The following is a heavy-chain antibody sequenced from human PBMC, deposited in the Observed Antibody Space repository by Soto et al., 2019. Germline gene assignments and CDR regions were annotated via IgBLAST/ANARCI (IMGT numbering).Heavy chain of an antibody. Sequence: GGSLRLSCAASGFTFSSYAMGWVRQAPGKGLEWVSAISGSGGSTYYGDSVKGRFTISRDNSKNTLYLQMNSLRAEDTAVYYCAKDDEDMTFDYWGQGTLVTVSS. D-gene: IGHD2-21*02. CDR3: AKDDEDMTFDY. CDR2: ISGSGGST. CDR1: GFTFSSYA. J-gene: IGHJ4*02. V-gene: IGHV3-23*01.